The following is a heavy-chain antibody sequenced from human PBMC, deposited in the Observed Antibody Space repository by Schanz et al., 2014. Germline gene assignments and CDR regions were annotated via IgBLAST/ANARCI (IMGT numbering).Heavy chain of an antibody. CDR3: ARDQSPYTNSSDVRYFDY. CDR1: GYTFTSYG. J-gene: IGHJ4*02. CDR2: ISPYNGNT. V-gene: IGHV1-18*01. D-gene: IGHD6-6*01. Sequence: QVQLVQSGAEVKKPGASVKVSCKASGYTFTSYGISWVRQAPGQGLEWMGWISPYNGNTNYAQKLQGRVTMTADTSTSTADMDLRSLRSDDPAVYYCARDQSPYTNSSDVRYFDYWGQGSLVTVSS.